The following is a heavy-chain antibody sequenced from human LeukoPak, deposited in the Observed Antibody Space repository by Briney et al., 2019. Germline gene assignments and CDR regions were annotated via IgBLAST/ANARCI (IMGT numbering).Heavy chain of an antibody. CDR2: ISWNSGRI. CDR3: AKDLSMIVARNWFDP. Sequence: PGGSLRLSCAASGFTFDDYAMNWVRQAPGKGLEWVSGISWNSGRIGYADSVKGRFTISRDNSKNTLYLQMNSLRAEDTAVCYCAKDLSMIVARNWFDPWGQGTLVTVSS. J-gene: IGHJ5*02. D-gene: IGHD3-22*01. CDR1: GFTFDDYA. V-gene: IGHV3-9*01.